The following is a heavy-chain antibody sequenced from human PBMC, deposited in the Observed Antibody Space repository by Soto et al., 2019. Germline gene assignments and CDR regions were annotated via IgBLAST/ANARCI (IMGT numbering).Heavy chain of an antibody. CDR2: ISYDGSNK. Sequence: QVQLVESGGGVVQPGRSLRLSCAASGFTFSSYAMHWVRQAPGKGLEWVAVISYDGSNKYYADSVKGRFTISRDNSKNTLYLQMNSLRAEDTAVYYCARDDGEYRYGYGFDYWGQGTLVTVSS. CDR1: GFTFSSYA. D-gene: IGHD5-18*01. CDR3: ARDDGEYRYGYGFDY. V-gene: IGHV3-30-3*01. J-gene: IGHJ4*02.